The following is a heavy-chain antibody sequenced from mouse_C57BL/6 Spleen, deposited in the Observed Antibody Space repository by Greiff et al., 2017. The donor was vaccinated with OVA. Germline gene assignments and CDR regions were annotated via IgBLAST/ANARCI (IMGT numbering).Heavy chain of an antibody. Sequence: QVQLQQSGAELVRPGTSVKVSCKASGYAFTNYLIEWVKQRPGQGLEWIGVINPGSGGTNYNEKFKGKATLTADKSSSTAYMQLSSLTSEDSAVYCCARYDYLYYYAMDYWGQGTSVTVSS. D-gene: IGHD2-4*01. V-gene: IGHV1-54*01. CDR2: INPGSGGT. CDR1: GYAFTNYL. CDR3: ARYDYLYYYAMDY. J-gene: IGHJ4*01.